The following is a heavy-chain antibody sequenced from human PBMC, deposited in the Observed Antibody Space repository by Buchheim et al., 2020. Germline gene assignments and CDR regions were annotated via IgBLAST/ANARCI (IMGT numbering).Heavy chain of an antibody. J-gene: IGHJ4*02. CDR1: GADISRGNW. V-gene: IGHV4-4*02. CDR3: ARVTDILNGYYVDY. CDR2: IYHGGTT. Sequence: QVQLEESGPGLVKPSGTLSLTCAVSGADISRGNWWSWVRQPPGRGLEGIGEIYHGGTTNYNPSLQSPSTISPDQSKNQFPLNLRSVTAADTAVYFCARVTDILNGYYVDYWGQGT. D-gene: IGHD3-9*01.